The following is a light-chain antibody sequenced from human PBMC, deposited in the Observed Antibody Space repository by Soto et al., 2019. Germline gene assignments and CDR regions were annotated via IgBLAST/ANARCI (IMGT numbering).Light chain of an antibody. CDR3: QQSSNWPLT. CDR1: QTISSW. CDR2: KAS. Sequence: DVQMTQSASTLSGSVGDRVTITCRASQTISSWLAWYQQKPGKAPKLLIYKASTLKSGVPSRFSGSGSGTDFTLTISSVEPEDFAVYYCQQSSNWPLTFGPGTKVDI. V-gene: IGKV1-5*03. J-gene: IGKJ3*01.